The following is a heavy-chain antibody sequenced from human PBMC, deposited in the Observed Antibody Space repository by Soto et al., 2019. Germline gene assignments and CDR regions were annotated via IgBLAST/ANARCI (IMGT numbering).Heavy chain of an antibody. CDR1: GGNSYT. Sequence: QVQLVQSGAEVKKPGSSVKVSCKGSGGNSYTITWVRQAPGQGLEWMRRIIPMFVIATYAQNFQGRVTISADKSPSTAYMELSSLRSEDTAVYYCAGDSGGSDVVPAAISAMYVWGKGTTGTVSS. J-gene: IGHJ6*04. D-gene: IGHD2-2*01. V-gene: IGHV1-69*08. CDR3: AGDSGGSDVVPAAISAMYV. CDR2: IIPMFVIA.